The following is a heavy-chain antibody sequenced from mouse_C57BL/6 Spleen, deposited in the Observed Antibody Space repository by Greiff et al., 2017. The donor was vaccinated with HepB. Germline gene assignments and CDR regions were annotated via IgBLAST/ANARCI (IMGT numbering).Heavy chain of an antibody. V-gene: IGHV5-9*01. CDR2: ISGGGGNT. J-gene: IGHJ3*01. CDR1: GFTFSSYS. D-gene: IGHD4-1*01. Sequence: EVKLMESGGGLVQPGGSLILSCAASGFTFSSYSMSWVRQPPEKRLEWVATISGGGGNTYYPDSVKGRFTISRDNAKNTLYQQMSSLRSEDTALYYYARQWDQAWFAYWGQGTLVTVSA. CDR3: ARQWDQAWFAY.